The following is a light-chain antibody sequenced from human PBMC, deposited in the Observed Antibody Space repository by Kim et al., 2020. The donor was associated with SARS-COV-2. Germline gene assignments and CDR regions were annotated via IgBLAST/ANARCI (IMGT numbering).Light chain of an antibody. CDR3: AAWDDSLNGRV. CDR1: FSNIETHS. J-gene: IGLJ1*01. CDR2: DDN. V-gene: IGLV1-44*01. Sequence: GPTVTMSCSGGFSNIETHSVNWYQQVPGTAPKLLIYDDNQRLSGVPDRFSGSKSGSSASLAISGLQSEDEADYYCAAWDDSLNGRVFGTGTKVTVL.